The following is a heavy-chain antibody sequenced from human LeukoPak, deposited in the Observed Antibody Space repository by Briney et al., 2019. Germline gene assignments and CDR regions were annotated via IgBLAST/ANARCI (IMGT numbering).Heavy chain of an antibody. CDR1: GFTFSNYW. CDR3: ARDQGYFYGSGSFDY. V-gene: IGHV3-74*01. D-gene: IGHD3-10*01. CDR2: INSDGSST. J-gene: IGHJ4*02. Sequence: GGSLRLSCAASGFTFSNYWMHWVRQVPGKGLVWVSRINSDGSSTTYADSVKGRFTISRDDAKNTLYLQMNSLRPEDTAVYYCARDQGYFYGSGSFDYWGQGTLVIVS.